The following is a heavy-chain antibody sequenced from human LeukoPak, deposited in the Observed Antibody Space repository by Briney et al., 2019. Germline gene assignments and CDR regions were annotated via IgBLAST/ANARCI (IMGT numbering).Heavy chain of an antibody. CDR3: ARGRCSSTSCYGFNWFDP. CDR2: ISSSGSSI. V-gene: IGHV3-11*01. D-gene: IGHD2-2*01. J-gene: IGHJ5*02. Sequence: GGSLRLSCAASGFTFSDYYMSWIRQAPGKGLGWVSYISSSGSSIYYADSVKGRFTISRDNAKTSLYLQMNSLRAGDTAVYYCARGRCSSTSCYGFNWFDPWGQGTLVTVSS. CDR1: GFTFSDYY.